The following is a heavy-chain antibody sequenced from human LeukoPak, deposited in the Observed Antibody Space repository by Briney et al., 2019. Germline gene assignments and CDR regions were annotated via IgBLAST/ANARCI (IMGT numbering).Heavy chain of an antibody. V-gene: IGHV4-39*01. Sequence: PSETLSLTCTVSGGSISSSSYYWGWIRQPPGKGLEWIGSIYYSGSTYYNPSLKSRVTISVDTSKNQFSLKLSSVTAADTAVYYCARLGDSCSWFSLLSYFDYWGQGTLVTVSS. D-gene: IGHD6-13*01. CDR2: IYYSGST. CDR1: GGSISSSSYY. CDR3: ARLGDSCSWFSLLSYFDY. J-gene: IGHJ4*02.